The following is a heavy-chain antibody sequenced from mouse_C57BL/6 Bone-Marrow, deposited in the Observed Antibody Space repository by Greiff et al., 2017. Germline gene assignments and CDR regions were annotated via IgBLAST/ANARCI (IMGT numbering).Heavy chain of an antibody. CDR2: INPSTGGT. Sequence: EVQLQQSGPELVKPGASVKISCKASGYSFTGYYMNWVKQSPEKSLEWIGEINPSTGGTTYNQKFKAKATLTVAKSSSTAYMQLKSLTSEDSAVYYCARDNFDYWGKGTTLTVSS. J-gene: IGHJ2*01. V-gene: IGHV1-42*01. CDR3: ARDNFDY. CDR1: GYSFTGYY.